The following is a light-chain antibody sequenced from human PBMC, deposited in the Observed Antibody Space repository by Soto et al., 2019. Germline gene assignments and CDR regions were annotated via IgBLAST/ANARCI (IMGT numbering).Light chain of an antibody. CDR1: SSDVGGYNY. Sequence: QSALTQPRSVSGSPGQSITISCTGSSSDVGGYNYVSWYQQHPGKAPKLMIYDVTKRPSGVPDRFSGSKSGNTASLTISGLQAEDESDYCCCSYAGSYSYVFGTGTKCTAL. CDR3: CSYAGSYSYV. CDR2: DVT. V-gene: IGLV2-11*01. J-gene: IGLJ1*01.